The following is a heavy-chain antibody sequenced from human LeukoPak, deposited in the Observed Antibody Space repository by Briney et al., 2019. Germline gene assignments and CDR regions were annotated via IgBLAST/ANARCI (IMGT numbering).Heavy chain of an antibody. V-gene: IGHV6-1*01. Sequence: SQTLSHTRANSGDSVSSNSAAWNWIRHSPSRGREWLGRIYYRYKWYNDYAVSVKSRITINPDTSKNQFSLQLNSVTPEDTAVYYCARVTRGIIDYWGQGTLVTVSS. J-gene: IGHJ4*02. D-gene: IGHD3-3*01. CDR1: GDSVSSNSAA. CDR3: ARVTRGIIDY. CDR2: IYYRYKWYN.